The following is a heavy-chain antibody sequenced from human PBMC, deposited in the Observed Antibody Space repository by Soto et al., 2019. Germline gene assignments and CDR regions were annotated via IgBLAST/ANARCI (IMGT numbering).Heavy chain of an antibody. V-gene: IGHV4-39*01. Sequence: SETLSLTCTVSGGSISSSSYYWGWIRQPPGKGLEWIGCIYYSGSTYYNPSLKSRVTISVDTSKNQFSLKLSSVTAADTAVYYFVGGDYYYGMDVWGQGTTVTVSS. CDR3: VGGDYYYGMDV. CDR1: GGSISSSSYY. CDR2: IYYSGST. J-gene: IGHJ6*02. D-gene: IGHD3-16*01.